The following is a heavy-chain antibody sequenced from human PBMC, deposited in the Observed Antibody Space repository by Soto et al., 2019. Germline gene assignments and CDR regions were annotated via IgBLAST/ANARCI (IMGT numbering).Heavy chain of an antibody. CDR1: GFTFSSYG. D-gene: IGHD2-15*01. V-gene: IGHV3-30*18. J-gene: IGHJ4*02. CDR3: AKDRRKYCSGGSCAGTFDY. Sequence: GGSLRLSCAASGFTFSSYGMHWVRQAPGKGLEWVAVISYDGSNKYYADYVKGRFTISRDNSKNTLYLQMNSLRAEDTAVYYCAKDRRKYCSGGSCAGTFDYWGQGTLVTVSS. CDR2: ISYDGSNK.